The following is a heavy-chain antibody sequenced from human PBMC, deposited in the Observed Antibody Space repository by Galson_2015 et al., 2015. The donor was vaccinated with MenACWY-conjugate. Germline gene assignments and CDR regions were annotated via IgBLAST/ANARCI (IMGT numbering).Heavy chain of an antibody. D-gene: IGHD4-17*01. J-gene: IGHJ3*01. CDR2: MFRDGMS. CDR1: GLSVSYNY. Sequence: SLRLSCAASGLSVSYNYMSWVRQAPGKGLKWVSSMFRDGMSYYADSVRGRVTISRDNFQNMLYLQMNSLRVEDTAVYFCASSEYGDLHRGAFDLWGRGTLVT. CDR3: ASSEYGDLHRGAFDL. V-gene: IGHV3-53*01.